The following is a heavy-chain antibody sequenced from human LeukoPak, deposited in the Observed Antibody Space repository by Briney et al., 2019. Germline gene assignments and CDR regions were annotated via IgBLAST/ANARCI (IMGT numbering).Heavy chain of an antibody. Sequence: GGSLRLSCAASGFTFSNAWMSWVRQAPGKGLEWVGRIKSKTDGGTTDYAAPVKGRFTISRDDSKNTLYLQMNSLKTEDTAVYYCTTADVLRYFGWLLEFDYWGQGTLVTVSS. CDR2: IKSKTDGGTT. V-gene: IGHV3-15*01. D-gene: IGHD3-9*01. CDR1: GFTFSNAW. CDR3: TTADVLRYFGWLLEFDY. J-gene: IGHJ4*02.